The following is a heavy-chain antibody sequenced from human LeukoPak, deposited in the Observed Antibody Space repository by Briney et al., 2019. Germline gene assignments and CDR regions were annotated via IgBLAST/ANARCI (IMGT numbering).Heavy chain of an antibody. Sequence: RTGGSLRLSCAASGFTFSTYGVYWVRQAPGKGLEWVSSNSGGSSYYADSVKGRFTISRDNSKNTLYLQMNSLRAEDTAVYYCAKDLGSSGWYIDYWGQGTLVTVSS. CDR3: AKDLGSSGWYIDY. J-gene: IGHJ4*02. CDR2: NSGGSS. CDR1: GFTFSTYG. D-gene: IGHD6-19*01. V-gene: IGHV3-23*01.